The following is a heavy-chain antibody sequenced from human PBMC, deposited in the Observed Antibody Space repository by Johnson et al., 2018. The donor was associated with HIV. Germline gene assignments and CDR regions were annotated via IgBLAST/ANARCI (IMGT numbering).Heavy chain of an antibody. V-gene: IGHV3-7*02. CDR1: GFTFSDHW. D-gene: IGHD3-10*01. Sequence: EQLVESGGGLVQPGGSLRLSCGASGFTFSDHWMSWVRQAPGKGLEWVANIKQDGMKKKYADSVKGRSTSSRDNSKNTLYLQMNSLRAEDTVVYYCASPDYERYYGAFDIWGQGTMVTVSS. J-gene: IGHJ3*02. CDR3: ASPDYERYYGAFDI. CDR2: IKQDGMKK.